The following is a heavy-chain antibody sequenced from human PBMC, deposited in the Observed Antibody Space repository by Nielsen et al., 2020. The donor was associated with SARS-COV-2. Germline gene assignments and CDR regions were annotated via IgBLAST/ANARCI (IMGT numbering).Heavy chain of an antibody. D-gene: IGHD6-13*01. V-gene: IGHV4-34*01. CDR1: GGSFSGYY. CDR2: INHSGST. Sequence: GSLRLSCAVYGGSFSGYYWSWIRQPPGKGLEWIGEINHSGSTNYNPSLKSRVTISVDASKNQFSLKLSSVTAADTAVYYCAIEAFIAATTTWGQGTLVTVSS. CDR3: AIEAFIAATTT. J-gene: IGHJ4*02.